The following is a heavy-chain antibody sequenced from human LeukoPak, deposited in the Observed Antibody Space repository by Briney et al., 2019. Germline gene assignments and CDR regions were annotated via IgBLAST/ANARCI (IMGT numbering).Heavy chain of an antibody. Sequence: GGSLRLPCAASGFTFSSYWMHWVRHAPGKGLVWVSRINSDGSSTSYADSVKGRFTISRDNAKNTLYLQMNSLRAEDTAVYYCARDRPDDFWSGYYTHYYYGMDVWGQGTTVTVSS. V-gene: IGHV3-74*01. CDR1: GFTFSSYW. CDR2: INSDGSST. CDR3: ARDRPDDFWSGYYTHYYYGMDV. J-gene: IGHJ6*02. D-gene: IGHD3-3*01.